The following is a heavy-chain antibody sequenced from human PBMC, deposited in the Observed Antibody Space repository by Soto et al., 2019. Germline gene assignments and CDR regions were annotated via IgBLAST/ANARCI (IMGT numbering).Heavy chain of an antibody. J-gene: IGHJ4*02. CDR1: GYTFTSYG. D-gene: IGHD6-19*01. CDR2: ISAYNGNT. CDR3: ERDSLLIAVAGTCDY. Sequence: ASVKVSCKASGYTFTSYGISWVRQAPGQGLEWMGWISAYNGNTNYAQKLQGRVTMTTDTSTSTAYMELRSLRSDDTAVYYCERDSLLIAVAGTCDYWGQGTLVTVYS. V-gene: IGHV1-18*01.